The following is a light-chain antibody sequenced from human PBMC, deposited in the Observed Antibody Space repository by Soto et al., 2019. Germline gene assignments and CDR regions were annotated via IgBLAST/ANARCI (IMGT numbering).Light chain of an antibody. Sequence: QSALTQPASVSGSPGQSITISCTGTSGDVGTYNLVSWYQKHPGKAPKLVIYDVNKRPSGDSNRFSGSKSGNTASLTISGLQDEDAADYYGWSYAGRSGLVFGGGTKVTVL. CDR2: DVN. CDR1: SGDVGTYNL. J-gene: IGLJ3*02. CDR3: WSYAGRSGLV. V-gene: IGLV2-23*02.